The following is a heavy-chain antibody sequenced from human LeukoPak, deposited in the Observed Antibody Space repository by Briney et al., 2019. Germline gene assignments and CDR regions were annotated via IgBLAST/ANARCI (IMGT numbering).Heavy chain of an antibody. CDR1: GFTFNSYS. Sequence: PGGSLRLSCAASGFTFNSYSMNWVRQAPGEGLEWVSYITRSSSTIHYADSVKGRFTISRDNAKNSLYLQMSSLRDEDTAVYYCARMYSSGWYLDYLGQGTLVTVSS. CDR2: ITRSSSTI. V-gene: IGHV3-48*02. J-gene: IGHJ4*02. D-gene: IGHD6-19*01. CDR3: ARMYSSGWYLDY.